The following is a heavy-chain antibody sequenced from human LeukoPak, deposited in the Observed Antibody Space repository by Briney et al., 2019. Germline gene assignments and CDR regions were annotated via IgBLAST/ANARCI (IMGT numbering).Heavy chain of an antibody. CDR1: GYTFTSYY. CDR3: ASARRDGSGYYLHFDY. J-gene: IGHJ4*02. D-gene: IGHD3-22*01. Sequence: ASVKVSCKASGYTFTSYYMHWVRQAPGQGLEWMGIINPSGGSTSYAQKFQGRVTMTRDTSTSTVYMELSSLRSEDTAVYYCASARRDGSGYYLHFDYWGQGTLVTVSS. V-gene: IGHV1-46*01. CDR2: INPSGGST.